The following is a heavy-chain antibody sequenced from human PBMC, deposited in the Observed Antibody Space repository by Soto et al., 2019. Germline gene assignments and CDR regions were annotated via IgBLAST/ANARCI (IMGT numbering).Heavy chain of an antibody. Sequence: ASVKVSCKASGYTFTGYYMHWVRQAPGQGLEWMGWINPNSGGTNYAQKFQGWVTMTRDTSISTAYMELSRLRSDDTAVDYCARVWYSSGWFHLDPYYHYGMDVRGQRTTVTVSS. CDR3: ARVWYSSGWFHLDPYYHYGMDV. D-gene: IGHD6-19*01. V-gene: IGHV1-2*04. CDR2: INPNSGGT. CDR1: GYTFTGYY. J-gene: IGHJ6*02.